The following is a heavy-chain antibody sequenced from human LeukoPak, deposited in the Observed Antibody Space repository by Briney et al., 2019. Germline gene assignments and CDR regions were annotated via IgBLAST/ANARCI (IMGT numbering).Heavy chain of an antibody. J-gene: IGHJ6*02. Sequence: ASVKVSCKASGYTFTGYYMHWVRQAPGQRLEWMGWINAGNGNTKYSQKFQGRVTITRDTSASTAYMELSSLRSEDTAVYYCARDGSYYGSGSYYSQARYYYGMDVWGQGTTVTVSS. CDR2: INAGNGNT. D-gene: IGHD3-10*01. CDR1: GYTFTGYY. CDR3: ARDGSYYGSGSYYSQARYYYGMDV. V-gene: IGHV1-3*01.